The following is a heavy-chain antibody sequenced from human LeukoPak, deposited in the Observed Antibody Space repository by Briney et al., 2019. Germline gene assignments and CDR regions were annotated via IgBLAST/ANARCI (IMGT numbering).Heavy chain of an antibody. CDR3: ARVGASKLLWFGELRGNPFDY. J-gene: IGHJ4*02. V-gene: IGHV4-34*01. CDR2: INHSGST. D-gene: IGHD3-10*01. Sequence: SETLSLTCAVYGGSFSGYYWIWIRQPPGKGLEWIGEINHSGSTNYNPSLKSRVTISVDTSTKQFSLKLSSVTAADTAVYYCARVGASKLLWFGELRGNPFDYWGQGTLVTVSS. CDR1: GGSFSGYY.